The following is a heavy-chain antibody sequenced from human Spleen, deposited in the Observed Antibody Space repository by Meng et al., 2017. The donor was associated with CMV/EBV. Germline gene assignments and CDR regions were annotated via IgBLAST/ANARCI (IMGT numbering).Heavy chain of an antibody. CDR1: GYTFTGYY. CDR2: IIPSSGDT. D-gene: IGHD5-12*01. V-gene: IGHV1-2*02. J-gene: IGHJ4*02. CDR3: ARSSGYEVDY. Sequence: SCKASGYTFTGYYMHWVRQAPGQGLEWMGWIIPSSGDTHYAQKFQGRVTMTRDTSISTAYMKLSRLTSDDTAVYYCARSSGYEVDYWGQGTLVTVSS.